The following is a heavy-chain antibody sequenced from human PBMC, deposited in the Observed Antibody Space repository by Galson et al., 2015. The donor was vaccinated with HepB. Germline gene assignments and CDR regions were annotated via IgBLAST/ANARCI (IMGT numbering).Heavy chain of an antibody. Sequence: SLRLSCAASGFTFSSYWMSWVRQAPGKGLEWVANIKQDGSEKYYVDSVKGRFTISRDNAKNSLYLQMNSLRAEDTAVYYCARDDGPRGYYGMDVWGQGTTVTVSS. CDR2: IKQDGSEK. D-gene: IGHD3-10*01. CDR1: GFTFSSYW. J-gene: IGHJ6*02. CDR3: ARDDGPRGYYGMDV. V-gene: IGHV3-7*03.